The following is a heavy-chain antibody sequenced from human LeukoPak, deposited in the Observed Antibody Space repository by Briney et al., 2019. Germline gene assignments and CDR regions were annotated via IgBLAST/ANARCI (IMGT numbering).Heavy chain of an antibody. J-gene: IGHJ4*02. CDR3: VRDRTTNTYDS. CDR2: ISSRGGTI. V-gene: IGHV3-48*03. D-gene: IGHD1-14*01. CDR1: GFTFNNYE. Sequence: GGSLRLSYAASGFTFNNYEMDWVRQAPGKGLEWISYISSRGGTIHYADSVKGRFTISRDNTKNSLYLQMNSLRAEDTALYYCVRDRTTNTYDSWGQGTLVTVSS.